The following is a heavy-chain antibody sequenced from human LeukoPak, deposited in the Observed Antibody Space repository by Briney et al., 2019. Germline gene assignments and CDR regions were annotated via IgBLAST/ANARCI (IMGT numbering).Heavy chain of an antibody. Sequence: SQTLSLTCTVSGGSISSGSYYWSWIRQPAGKGLEWIGRIYTSGSTNYNPSLKSRVTISVDTSKNQFSLKLSSVTAADTAVYYCARYGSGSLDDAFDIWGQGTMVTVSS. CDR1: GGSISSGSYY. CDR2: IYTSGST. CDR3: ARYGSGSLDDAFDI. V-gene: IGHV4-61*02. J-gene: IGHJ3*02. D-gene: IGHD3-10*01.